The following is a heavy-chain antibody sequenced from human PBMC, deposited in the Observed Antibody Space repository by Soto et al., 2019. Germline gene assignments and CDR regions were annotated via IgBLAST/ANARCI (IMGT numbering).Heavy chain of an antibody. D-gene: IGHD6-13*01. CDR3: ARHEMFGRSWYGFDP. V-gene: IGHV1-18*01. CDR2: ITTYSGDV. CDR1: DYAFSTYT. Sequence: QVQLVQSGAEIKKPGASVKVSCKTSDYAFSTYTISWVRLAPGQGLEWMGWITTYSGDVHYAQKFQGRVTMTTDTSTRTGDMELRGLRSDDTAIYYCARHEMFGRSWYGFDPWGQGTLVIVSS. J-gene: IGHJ5*02.